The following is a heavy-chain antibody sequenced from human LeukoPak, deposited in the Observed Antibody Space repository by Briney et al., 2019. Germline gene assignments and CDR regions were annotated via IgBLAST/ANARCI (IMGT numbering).Heavy chain of an antibody. CDR2: ISSSGSTI. V-gene: IGHV3-48*01. CDR3: ARRAGGYSHPYDY. CDR1: GFTFSGYG. D-gene: IGHD4-23*01. Sequence: GGSLRLSCAASGFTFSGYGMHWVSQAPGKGLEWVSYISSSGSTIYYADCVKGRFTISRDNSKNTVYLQMNSLRAEDTAVYYCARRAGGYSHPYDYWGQGILVTVSS. J-gene: IGHJ4*02.